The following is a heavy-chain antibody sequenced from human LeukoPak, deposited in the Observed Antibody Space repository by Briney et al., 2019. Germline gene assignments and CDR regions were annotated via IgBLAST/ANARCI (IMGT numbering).Heavy chain of an antibody. V-gene: IGHV3-74*01. CDR1: GFTFSSYW. J-gene: IGHJ4*02. CDR3: ARDLNWETY. CDR2: IKGDGSIT. Sequence: GGSLRLSCAASGFTFSSYWMYWVRQAPGKGLVWVSRIKGDGSITNYADSVKGRFTISRDNAKNTLYLQMNSLRAEDTAVYYCARDLNWETYWGQGTLVSVSS. D-gene: IGHD7-27*01.